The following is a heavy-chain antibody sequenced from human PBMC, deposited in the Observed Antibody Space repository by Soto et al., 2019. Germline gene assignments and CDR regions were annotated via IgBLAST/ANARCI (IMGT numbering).Heavy chain of an antibody. D-gene: IGHD4-17*01. CDR1: GYSFTSYW. CDR2: IYPGDSDT. J-gene: IGHJ6*02. CDR3: ARHNDYGDYADRYYYYYGMDV. Sequence: GESLKISCKGSGYSFTSYWIGWVRQMPGKGLECMGIIYPGDSDTRYSPSFQGQVTISADKSISTAYLQWSSLKASDTAMYYCARHNDYGDYADRYYYYYGMDVWGQGTTVTVSS. V-gene: IGHV5-51*01.